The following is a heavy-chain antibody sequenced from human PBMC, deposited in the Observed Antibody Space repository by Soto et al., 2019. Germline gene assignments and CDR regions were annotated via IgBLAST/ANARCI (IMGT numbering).Heavy chain of an antibody. J-gene: IGHJ3*02. CDR2: TRNKANSYTT. D-gene: IGHD7-27*01. CDR1: RFTFSDHY. CDR3: AVQGLGPHDAFDI. Sequence: LSLTCAASRFTFSDHYMDWVRQAPGKGLEWVGRTRNKANSYTTEYAASVKGRFTISRDDSKNSLYLQMNSLKTEDTAVYYCAVQGLGPHDAFDIWGQGTMVTVSS. V-gene: IGHV3-72*01.